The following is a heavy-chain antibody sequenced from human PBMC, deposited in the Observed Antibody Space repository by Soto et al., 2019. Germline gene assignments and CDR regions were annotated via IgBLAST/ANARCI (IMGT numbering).Heavy chain of an antibody. CDR2: IWYDGSNK. D-gene: IGHD3-9*01. CDR3: AREAFPYYDILTGYHDY. V-gene: IGHV3-33*01. J-gene: IGHJ4*02. Sequence: GGSLRLSCAASGFTFSSYGMHWVRQAPGKGLEWVAVIWYDGSNKYYVDSVKGRFTISRDNSKNTLYLQMNSLRAEDTAVYYCAREAFPYYDILTGYHDYWGQGTLVTVSS. CDR1: GFTFSSYG.